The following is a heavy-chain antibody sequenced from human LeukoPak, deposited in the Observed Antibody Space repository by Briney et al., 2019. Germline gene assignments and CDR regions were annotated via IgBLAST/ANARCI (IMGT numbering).Heavy chain of an antibody. CDR2: IYSGSST. Sequence: PGGSLRLSGAASGFTVSSNYMSWVRQAPGKGLEWLAVIYSGSSTYYADSVKGRFTISRDNSKNTLYLQMNSLRTEDTAVYYCARDRSSGWYVYDYWGQGTLVTVSS. J-gene: IGHJ4*02. CDR3: ARDRSSGWYVYDY. CDR1: GFTVSSNY. D-gene: IGHD6-19*01. V-gene: IGHV3-53*01.